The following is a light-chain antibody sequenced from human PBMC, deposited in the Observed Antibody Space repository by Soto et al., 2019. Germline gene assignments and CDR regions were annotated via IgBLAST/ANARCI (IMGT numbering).Light chain of an antibody. J-gene: IGKJ1*01. V-gene: IGKV1-5*03. CDR1: QGTGDW. Sequence: DIQMSQSPYTLSASVGGRVTITCRASQGTGDWLAWYQQKPGKAPKLLIYKTSTLEGGVPSRFRGSGYGTEFTLTISSLQPDDFATYYCQQYYRQATFGQGAMVDI. CDR2: KTS. CDR3: QQYYRQAT.